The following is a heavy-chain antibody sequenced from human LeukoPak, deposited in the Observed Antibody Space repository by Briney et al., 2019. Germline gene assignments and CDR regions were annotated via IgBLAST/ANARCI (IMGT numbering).Heavy chain of an antibody. Sequence: SETLSLTCTVSGGSISSYYWSWIRQPPGKGLEWIGYIYYSGSTNYNPSLKSRVTISVDTSKNQFSLKLSSVTVADTAVYYCARGGGSPSMIVVARHAFDIWGQGTMVTVSS. CDR3: ARGGGSPSMIVVARHAFDI. D-gene: IGHD3-22*01. CDR1: GGSISSYY. CDR2: IYYSGST. V-gene: IGHV4-59*01. J-gene: IGHJ3*02.